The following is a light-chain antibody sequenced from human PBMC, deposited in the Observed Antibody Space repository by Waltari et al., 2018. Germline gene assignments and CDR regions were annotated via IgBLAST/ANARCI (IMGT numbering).Light chain of an antibody. J-gene: IGLJ2*01. Sequence: QSLLTQPPSVSGAPGQRVTISCTGSSSNLGAGYVAHRYQLLPGTAPNVLIYGNNNRPSGVPDRFSGSKSGSSASLAITGLQAEDEADYYCQSYDSTINGVIFGGGTKLTVL. V-gene: IGLV1-40*01. CDR2: GNN. CDR3: QSYDSTINGVI. CDR1: SSNLGAGYV.